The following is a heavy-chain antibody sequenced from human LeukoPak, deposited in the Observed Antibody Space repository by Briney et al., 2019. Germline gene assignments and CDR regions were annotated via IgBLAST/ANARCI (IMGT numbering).Heavy chain of an antibody. CDR1: GGSISSGGYY. CDR2: IYYSGST. CDR3: ARGMDTAMVGFDY. D-gene: IGHD5-18*01. V-gene: IGHV4-31*03. J-gene: IGHJ4*02. Sequence: PSETLSLTCTVSGGSISSGGYYWSWIRQHPGKGLGWIGYIYYSGSTYYNPSLKSRVTISVDTSKNQFSLKLSSVTAADAAVYYCARGMDTAMVGFDYWGQGTLVTVSS.